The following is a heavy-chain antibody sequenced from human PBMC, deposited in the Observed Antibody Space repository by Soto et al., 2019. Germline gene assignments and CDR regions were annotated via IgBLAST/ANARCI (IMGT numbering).Heavy chain of an antibody. D-gene: IGHD1-1*01. CDR1: WYGVSGYD. V-gene: IGHV1-8*01. J-gene: IGHJ4*02. Sequence: LVKVSCKAAWYGVSGYDVDWVRQGTGQGLEWMGWMNPNTGNSAYAQNFQGRVTVTSDTSINTVHMELSSLRSEDTAVYSCARRAQTTGWNGSGADKYYFDFWGQGTLVTVSS. CDR2: MNPNTGNS. CDR3: ARRAQTTGWNGSGADKYYFDF.